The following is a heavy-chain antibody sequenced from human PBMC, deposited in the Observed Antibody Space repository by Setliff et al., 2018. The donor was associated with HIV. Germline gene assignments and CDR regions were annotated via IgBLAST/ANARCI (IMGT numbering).Heavy chain of an antibody. CDR3: TTEHYVLDAFDI. D-gene: IGHD3-10*02. CDR2: IKSKTDGGTT. Sequence: PGGSLRLSCAASGFTFSNAWMSWVRQAPGKGLEWVGRIKSKTDGGTTDYAAPVKGRFTISRDDSKNTLYLQMNSLKTEDTAVYYCTTEHYVLDAFDIWGQGTMVTVSS. J-gene: IGHJ3*02. CDR1: GFTFSNAW. V-gene: IGHV3-15*01.